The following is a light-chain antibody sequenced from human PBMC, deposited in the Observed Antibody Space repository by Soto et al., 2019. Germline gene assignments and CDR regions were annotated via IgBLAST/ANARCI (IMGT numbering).Light chain of an antibody. Sequence: QSALTQPASVSGSPGQSIAISCTGSSSDVGGYSYVSWYQQHPGKAPKLMIYDVSNRPSGVSDRFSGSRSGNTASLTISGLQAEDEADYYCSSYTSSSPLVFGGGTKLPVL. V-gene: IGLV2-14*01. CDR1: SSDVGGYSY. CDR2: DVS. CDR3: SSYTSSSPLV. J-gene: IGLJ2*01.